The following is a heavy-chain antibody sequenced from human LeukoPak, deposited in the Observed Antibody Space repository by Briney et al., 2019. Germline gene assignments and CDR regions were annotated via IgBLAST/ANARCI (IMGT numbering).Heavy chain of an antibody. Sequence: SEALSLTCAVYGGSFSNYFWNWIRQPPGKGLEWIGEINHSGSTNYNPSLKSRVTISVDTSKNQFSLKLSSVTAADTAVYYCARALVLRYFDWYGNYYMDVWGKGTTVTVSS. CDR3: ARALVLRYFDWYGNYYMDV. CDR1: GGSFSNYF. D-gene: IGHD3-9*01. V-gene: IGHV4-34*01. CDR2: INHSGST. J-gene: IGHJ6*03.